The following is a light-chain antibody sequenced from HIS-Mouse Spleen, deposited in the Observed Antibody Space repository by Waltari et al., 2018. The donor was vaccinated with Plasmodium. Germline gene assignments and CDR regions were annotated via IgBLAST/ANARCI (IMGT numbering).Light chain of an antibody. CDR1: KLGDKY. CDR3: QAWDSSTAVV. J-gene: IGLJ2*01. Sequence: SYELTQPPSVSVSPGQTASITCSGDKLGDKYACWYQQKPGQSPVLVIYQDSKRPSGSPERLAGSNSGNTATLTISGTQAMDEADYYCQAWDSSTAVVVGGGTKLTVL. V-gene: IGLV3-1*01. CDR2: QDS.